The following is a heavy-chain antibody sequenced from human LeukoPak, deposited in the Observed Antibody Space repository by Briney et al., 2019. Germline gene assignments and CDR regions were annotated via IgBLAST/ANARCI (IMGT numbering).Heavy chain of an antibody. Sequence: GGSLRLSCAASGFNLSNYATNWVRQAPGKGLEWVSYISSSGSTIYYADSVKGRFTISRDNAKNSLYLQMNSLRAEDTAVYYCARDQWYSSSWYGNYMDVWGKGTTVTISS. V-gene: IGHV3-48*03. D-gene: IGHD6-13*01. CDR2: ISSSGSTI. CDR1: GFNLSNYA. J-gene: IGHJ6*03. CDR3: ARDQWYSSSWYGNYMDV.